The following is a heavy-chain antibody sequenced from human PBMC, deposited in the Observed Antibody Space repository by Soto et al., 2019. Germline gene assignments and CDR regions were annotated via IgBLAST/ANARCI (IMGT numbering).Heavy chain of an antibody. CDR3: EKNRWYTDYAFDY. Sequence: EVQLLESGGGLVQPGGSLRLSCAASGFTFSSHAMSWVRQSPVKGLELVASLGKTGAYYADSVKGRFSISRDTSKSTLFLQLNNVRADDSAIYYWEKNRWYTDYAFDYWGQGTLVTVSS. V-gene: IGHV3-23*01. D-gene: IGHD6-13*01. CDR1: GFTFSSHA. CDR2: LGKTGA. J-gene: IGHJ4*02.